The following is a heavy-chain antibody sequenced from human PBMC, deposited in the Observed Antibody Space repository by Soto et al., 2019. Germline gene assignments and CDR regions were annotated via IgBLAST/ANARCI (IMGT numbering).Heavy chain of an antibody. V-gene: IGHV2-5*02. CDR2: IYWDDDK. Sequence: PTLVNPTQTLTLTCTFSGFSLSTSGVGVGWIRQPPGKALEWLALIYWDDDKRYSPSLKSRLTITKDTSKNQVVLTMTNMDPVDTAPYYCAHMPLYGDVRLWFDPWGQGTLVTVSS. CDR1: GFSLSTSGVG. J-gene: IGHJ5*02. CDR3: AHMPLYGDVRLWFDP. D-gene: IGHD4-17*01.